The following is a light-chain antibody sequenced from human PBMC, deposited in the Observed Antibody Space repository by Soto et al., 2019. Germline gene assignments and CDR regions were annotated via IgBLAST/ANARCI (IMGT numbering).Light chain of an antibody. Sequence: DIQMTQSPSSLSASVGYRVTITCRASQSITIYLNRYQQKPGKAPKLLIVATASLQSGVPSRFSGSGSGPVLIRPIRSLHPGDLAHYACLQGRATALTFSGGAKVEI. CDR1: QSITIY. CDR3: LQGRATALT. J-gene: IGKJ4*01. V-gene: IGKV1-39*01. CDR2: ATA.